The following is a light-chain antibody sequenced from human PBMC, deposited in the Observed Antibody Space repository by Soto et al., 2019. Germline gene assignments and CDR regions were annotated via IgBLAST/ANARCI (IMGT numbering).Light chain of an antibody. Sequence: DIQMTQSPSTLSASVGDIVTITCRASQSISSWLAWYQQKPGKAPKLLIYKASSLESGVPSRFSGSGSGTEFTLTISSLQPYDFATYYCQQYNSYSTFGQGTKVEIK. J-gene: IGKJ1*01. CDR3: QQYNSYST. CDR1: QSISSW. V-gene: IGKV1-5*03. CDR2: KAS.